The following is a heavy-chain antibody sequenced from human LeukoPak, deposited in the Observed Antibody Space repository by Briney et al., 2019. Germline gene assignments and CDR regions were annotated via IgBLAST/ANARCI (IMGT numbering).Heavy chain of an antibody. J-gene: IGHJ3*02. CDR1: GFTFTHYG. Sequence: GTSLRLSCVASGFTFTHYGFHWVRQAPGKALEWVSFISYDGNTKYGDSVKGRFTISRDNSKNTLYLEMNGLRSDDTAVYYCARDPLDISRLTNAFDIWGQGTMVTVSS. V-gene: IGHV3-30*03. D-gene: IGHD2-2*03. CDR2: ISYDGNTK. CDR3: ARDPLDISRLTNAFDI.